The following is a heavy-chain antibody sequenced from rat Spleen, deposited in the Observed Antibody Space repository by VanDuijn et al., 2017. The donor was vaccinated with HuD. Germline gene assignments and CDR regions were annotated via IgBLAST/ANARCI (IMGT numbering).Heavy chain of an antibody. D-gene: IGHD3-8*01. CDR3: TTKAQWGAMGA. CDR2: ITHTDSST. Sequence: EVQLVESGGGLVQPGNSLKLSCEASGVTFSDYAMAWVRQAPKKGLEWVASITHTDSSTHYPDSLKGRFTISRDNAKSTLYLQINSLRSEDTATYYCTTKAQWGAMGAWGQGTSVTVSS. V-gene: IGHV5S10*01. CDR1: GVTFSDYA. J-gene: IGHJ4*01.